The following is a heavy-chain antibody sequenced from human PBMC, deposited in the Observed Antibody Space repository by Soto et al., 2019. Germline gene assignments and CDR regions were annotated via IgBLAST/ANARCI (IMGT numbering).Heavy chain of an antibody. CDR1: GFTFSSYW. Sequence: PGGSLRLSCAASGFTFSSYWISWVRQAPGKGLEWVANIKQDGSEKYYVDSVKGRFTISRDNAKNSLYLQMNSLRAEDTAVYYCARHTNYYDSSGSPGAFDIWGQGTMVTVSS. CDR2: IKQDGSEK. V-gene: IGHV3-7*01. J-gene: IGHJ3*02. D-gene: IGHD3-22*01. CDR3: ARHTNYYDSSGSPGAFDI.